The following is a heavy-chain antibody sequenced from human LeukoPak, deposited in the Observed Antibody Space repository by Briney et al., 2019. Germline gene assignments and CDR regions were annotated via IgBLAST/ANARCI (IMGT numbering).Heavy chain of an antibody. CDR3: ASTSVAAAGLNWFDP. Sequence: PSETLSLTCAVYGGSFSGYYWSWIRQPPGKGLEWIGEINHSGSTNYNPSLKSRVTISADTSKNQFSLKLSSVTAADTAVYYCASTSVAAAGLNWFDPWGQGTLVTVS. J-gene: IGHJ5*02. V-gene: IGHV4-34*01. CDR2: INHSGST. D-gene: IGHD6-13*01. CDR1: GGSFSGYY.